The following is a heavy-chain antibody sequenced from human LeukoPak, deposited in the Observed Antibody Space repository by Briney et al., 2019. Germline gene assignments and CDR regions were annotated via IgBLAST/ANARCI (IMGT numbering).Heavy chain of an antibody. D-gene: IGHD2-2*01. Sequence: GGSLRLSCAASGFTFSSYVMNWVRQAPGKGLEWVSYISSSGSTIYYADSVKGRFTISRDNAKNSLYLQMNSLRAEDTAVYYCARDCSSTSCPAGRYFDWGAFDIWGQGTMVTVSS. CDR1: GFTFSSYV. J-gene: IGHJ3*02. V-gene: IGHV3-48*03. CDR2: ISSSGSTI. CDR3: ARDCSSTSCPAGRYFDWGAFDI.